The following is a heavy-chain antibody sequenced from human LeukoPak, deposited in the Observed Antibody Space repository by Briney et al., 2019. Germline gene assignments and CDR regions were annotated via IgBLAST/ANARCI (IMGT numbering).Heavy chain of an antibody. J-gene: IGHJ5*02. CDR3: ARGRSSGYSNWFDP. CDR1: GFTFSSYG. CDR2: IRYDGSNK. V-gene: IGHV3-30*02. Sequence: PGGSLRLSCAAFGFTFSSYGMHWVRQAPGKGLEWVAFIRYDGSNKYYADSVKGRFTISRDNSKNTLYLQMNSLRAEDTAVYYCARGRSSGYSNWFDPWGQGTLVTVSS. D-gene: IGHD3-22*01.